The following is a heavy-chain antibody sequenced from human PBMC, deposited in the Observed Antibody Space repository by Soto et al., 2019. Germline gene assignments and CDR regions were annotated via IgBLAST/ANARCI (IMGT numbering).Heavy chain of an antibody. CDR1: GFTFTSSA. J-gene: IGHJ4*02. D-gene: IGHD2-8*01. Sequence: SVKVSCKASGFTFTSSAFQWVRQARGQRLEWIGWIAVGSGYTNYAQRFQDRVTLTRDMSTATTYMELSRLTSEDTAIYYCAADATAWQQMVPSDYWGQGTLVTVSS. CDR2: IAVGSGYT. V-gene: IGHV1-58*01. CDR3: AADATAWQQMVPSDY.